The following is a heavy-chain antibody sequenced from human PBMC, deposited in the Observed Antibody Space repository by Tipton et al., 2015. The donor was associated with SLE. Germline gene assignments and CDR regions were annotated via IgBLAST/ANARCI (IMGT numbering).Heavy chain of an antibody. Sequence: TLSLTCTVSGDYISSYYWSWIRQPPGKGLEWVGYIYYSGSPNYSPSLKSRVTISLDTSKNQFSLKLSSVTAADTAVYYCARGPLLDLWGRGTLVTVSS. V-gene: IGHV4-59*12. D-gene: IGHD5/OR15-5a*01. CDR2: IYYSGSP. J-gene: IGHJ2*01. CDR3: ARGPLLDL. CDR1: GDYISSYY.